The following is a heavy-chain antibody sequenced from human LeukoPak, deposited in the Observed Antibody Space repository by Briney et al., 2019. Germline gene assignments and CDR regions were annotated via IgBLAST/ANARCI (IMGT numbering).Heavy chain of an antibody. Sequence: GGSLRLSCAGSGFTSSSYWMSWVRQAPGKGLEWVANIKQDGSEKYYVDSVKGRFTISRDNAKNSLYLEMNSLRAEDTAVYYCVRGGDYWGQGTLVTVSS. CDR1: GFTSSSYW. CDR2: IKQDGSEK. V-gene: IGHV3-7*01. J-gene: IGHJ4*02. CDR3: VRGGDY.